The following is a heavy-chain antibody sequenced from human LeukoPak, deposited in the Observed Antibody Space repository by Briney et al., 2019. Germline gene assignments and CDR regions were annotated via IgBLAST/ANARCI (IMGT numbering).Heavy chain of an antibody. Sequence: ASVKLSCKASGYTFTGYYMHWVRQAPGQGLECMGWISAYNGNTNYAQKLQGRVTMTTDTSTSTAYMELRSLRSDDSAVYYCARRGSGSRNWFDPWGQGTLVTVSS. D-gene: IGHD1-26*01. CDR2: ISAYNGNT. CDR3: ARRGSGSRNWFDP. J-gene: IGHJ5*02. V-gene: IGHV1-18*04. CDR1: GYTFTGYY.